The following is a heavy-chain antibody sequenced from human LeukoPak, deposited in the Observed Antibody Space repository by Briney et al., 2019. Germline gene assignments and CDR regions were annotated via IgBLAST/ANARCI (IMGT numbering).Heavy chain of an antibody. CDR2: ISASGGTI. V-gene: IGHV3-23*01. D-gene: IGHD3-10*01. Sequence: GGSLRLSCTASGFIVSYSYMSWVRQAPGRGLEWVSGISASGGTIYYADSLKGRFTISRDSSKSTLHLQMNTLRAEDTAVYYCAKDISGLPEYFQHWGQGTLVIVSS. CDR1: GFIVSYSY. CDR3: AKDISGLPEYFQH. J-gene: IGHJ1*01.